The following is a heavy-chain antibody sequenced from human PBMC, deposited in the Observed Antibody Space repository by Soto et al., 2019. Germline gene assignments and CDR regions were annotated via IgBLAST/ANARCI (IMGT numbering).Heavy chain of an antibody. CDR1: DGSFSGYY. CDR2: INHSGST. D-gene: IGHD4-17*01. V-gene: IGHV4-34*01. Sequence: SDTLSLTCAVYDGSFSGYYWSWIRQPPGKGLEWIGEINHSGSTNYNPSLKSRVTISVDTSKNQFSLKLSSVTAADTAVYYCAAGGEVRDYLYWYFDLWGRGTLVNVST. J-gene: IGHJ2*01. CDR3: AAGGEVRDYLYWYFDL.